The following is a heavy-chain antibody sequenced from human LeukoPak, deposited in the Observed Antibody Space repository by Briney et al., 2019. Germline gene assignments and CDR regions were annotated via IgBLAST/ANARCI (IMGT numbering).Heavy chain of an antibody. CDR3: ARGPQWRGDYYYMDV. D-gene: IGHD6-19*01. J-gene: IGHJ6*03. Sequence: ASVKVSCKGSGYTFSNFDINWVRQATGQGLEWMGWMNPNSGNTGYAQELQGRVTMTMNTSISTAYIELSSLRSEDTAVYYCARGPQWRGDYYYMDVWGTGTTVTASS. V-gene: IGHV1-8*01. CDR1: GYTFSNFD. CDR2: MNPNSGNT.